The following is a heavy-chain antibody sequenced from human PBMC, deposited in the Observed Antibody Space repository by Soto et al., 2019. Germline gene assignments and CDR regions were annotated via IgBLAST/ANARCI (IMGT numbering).Heavy chain of an antibody. CDR3: ARIDWTAHNCNTYYHYGMDV. J-gene: IGHJ6*02. D-gene: IGHD1-20*01. V-gene: IGHV3-33*01. CDR2: IWYDGSIK. CDR1: GFTFDTYG. Sequence: GGSLRLSCAASGFTFDTYGMHWVRQVPGKGLQWVAVIWYDGSIKYYADSARGRFTVSRDNSRNTLYLQMNSLRDEDTAAYYCARIDWTAHNCNTYYHYGMDVWGQGTTVTVSS.